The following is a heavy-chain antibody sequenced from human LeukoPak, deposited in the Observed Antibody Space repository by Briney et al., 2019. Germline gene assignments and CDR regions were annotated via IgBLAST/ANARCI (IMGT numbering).Heavy chain of an antibody. CDR1: GFTFSSYG. J-gene: IGHJ4*02. CDR2: ISSTGGTT. V-gene: IGHV3-23*01. CDR3: AKTAGIAAAADFDY. D-gene: IGHD6-13*01. Sequence: GGSLRLSCAASGFTFSSYGMSWVRQAPGKGLEWVSAISSTGGTTYYADSVKGRFTISRDNSKNTLYLQMNSLRAEDTAVYYCAKTAGIAAAADFDYWGQGTLVTVSS.